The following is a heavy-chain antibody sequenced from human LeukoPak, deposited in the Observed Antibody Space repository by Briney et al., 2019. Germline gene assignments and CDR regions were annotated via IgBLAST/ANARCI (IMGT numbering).Heavy chain of an antibody. D-gene: IGHD1-14*01. J-gene: IGHJ3*01. V-gene: IGHV3-23*01. CDR3: AKASIGGSAYDV. CDR1: GFTFRSYT. Sequence: PGGSLRLSCAASGFTFRSYTMGWVRQAPGKELDWVSDINQNGDATYYADSVRGRFTISRDNSRSTLYLQMSSLRDDDTALYYCAKASIGGSAYDVWGQGTMVTVSS. CDR2: INQNGDAT.